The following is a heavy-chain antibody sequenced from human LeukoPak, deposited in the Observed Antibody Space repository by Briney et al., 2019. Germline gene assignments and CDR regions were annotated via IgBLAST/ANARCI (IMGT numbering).Heavy chain of an antibody. CDR1: GDSISTYY. V-gene: IGHV4-4*07. CDR3: AGHQGVAFAF. Sequence: SETLSLTFTVSGDSISTYYWGWIRQPAGKGLEWIGHFYTSGSTNYTPSLKSRVTMSVDTSKNQFSLKLISVTPADTAVYYCAGHQGVAFAFGGQGTLVTVSS. J-gene: IGHJ4*02. CDR2: FYTSGST. D-gene: IGHD3-10*01.